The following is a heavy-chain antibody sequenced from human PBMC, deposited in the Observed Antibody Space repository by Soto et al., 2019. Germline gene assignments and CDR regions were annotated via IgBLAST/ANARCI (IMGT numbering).Heavy chain of an antibody. J-gene: IGHJ1*01. Sequence: PSETLSLTCAVYGGSFSGYYWSWIRQPPGKGLEWIGEINHSGSTNYNPSLKSRVTISVETSKNPFSLKLTSVTPADTAVYYCARGTTFEQYFQPWRQGSMFTVSS. CDR2: INHSGST. CDR3: ARGTTFEQYFQP. D-gene: IGHD1-7*01. V-gene: IGHV4-34*01. CDR1: GGSFSGYY.